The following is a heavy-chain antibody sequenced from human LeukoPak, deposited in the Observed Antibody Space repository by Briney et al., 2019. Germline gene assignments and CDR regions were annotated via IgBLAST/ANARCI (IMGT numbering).Heavy chain of an antibody. J-gene: IGHJ4*02. Sequence: SETLSLTCAVYGGPFSGYYWSWIRQPPGKGLEWRGEINHSGSTSLNPSLKSRVTISLDTSKSQFSLNLSSVTAADTAVYYCARGRGVATTRVFDYWGQGTLVTVSS. CDR3: ARGRGVATTRVFDY. CDR2: INHSGST. D-gene: IGHD5-12*01. V-gene: IGHV4-34*01. CDR1: GGPFSGYY.